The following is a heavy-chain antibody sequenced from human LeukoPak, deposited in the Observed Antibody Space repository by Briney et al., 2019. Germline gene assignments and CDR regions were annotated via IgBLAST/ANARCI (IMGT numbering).Heavy chain of an antibody. Sequence: GASVKVSCKASGYTFTGYYMHWVRQAPGQGLEWMGWINPNSGGTNYAQKFQGRVTMTRDTSISTAYMELSRLRSDDTAVYYCARGKSSSWYGDYYYGMDVWGQWTTVTVSS. CDR3: ARGKSSSWYGDYYYGMDV. CDR1: GYTFTGYY. CDR2: INPNSGGT. J-gene: IGHJ6*02. D-gene: IGHD6-13*01. V-gene: IGHV1-2*02.